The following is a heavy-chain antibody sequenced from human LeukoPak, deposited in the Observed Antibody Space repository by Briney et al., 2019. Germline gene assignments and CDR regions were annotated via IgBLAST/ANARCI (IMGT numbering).Heavy chain of an antibody. D-gene: IGHD1-26*01. J-gene: IGHJ6*02. CDR2: IYYSGST. CDR1: GGSISSHY. V-gene: IGHV4-59*11. Sequence: SETLSLTCTVSGGSISSHYWSWIRQPPGKGLEWIGYIYYSGSTNYNPSLKSRVTISVDTSKNQFSLKLSSVTAADTAVYYCARDHRSYSGDYYGMDVWGQGTTVTVSS. CDR3: ARDHRSYSGDYYGMDV.